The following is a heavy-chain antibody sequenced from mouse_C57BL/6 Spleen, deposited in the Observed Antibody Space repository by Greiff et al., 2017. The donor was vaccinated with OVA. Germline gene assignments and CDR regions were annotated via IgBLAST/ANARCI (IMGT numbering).Heavy chain of an antibody. V-gene: IGHV1-22*01. CDR2: INPNNGGT. J-gene: IGHJ4*01. CDR3: ARCCYGGSYAMDY. Sequence: EVHLVESGPELVKPGASVKMSCKASGYTFTDYNMHWVKQSHGKSLEWIGYINPNNGGTSYNQKFKGKATLTVNKSSSTAYMELRSLTSEDSAVYYCARCCYGGSYAMDYWGQGTSVTVSS. CDR1: GYTFTDYN. D-gene: IGHD1-1*01.